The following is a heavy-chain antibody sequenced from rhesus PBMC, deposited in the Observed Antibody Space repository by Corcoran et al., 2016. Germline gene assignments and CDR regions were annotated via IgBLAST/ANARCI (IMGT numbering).Heavy chain of an antibody. D-gene: IGHD1-44*01. J-gene: IGHJ4*01. V-gene: IGHV4-122*02. CDR1: GYSISSGYG. CDR2: ISYRGST. Sequence: QLQLQESGPGLVKPSETLSLTCAVSGYSISSGYGWSWIRQPPGKGLEWIGYISYRGSTSYNPSLKSRVTISRDTSKNQFSLKLSSVTAADTAVYYCARESGGGLGYWGQGVLVTVSS. CDR3: ARESGGGLGY.